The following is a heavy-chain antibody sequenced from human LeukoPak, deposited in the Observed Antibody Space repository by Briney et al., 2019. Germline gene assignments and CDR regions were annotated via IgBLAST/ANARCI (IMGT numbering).Heavy chain of an antibody. CDR1: GFTFSSYA. J-gene: IGHJ4*02. D-gene: IGHD5-18*01. CDR2: VSGSGGGT. V-gene: IGHV3-23*01. CDR3: AKVAHTGVVRTGPFDY. Sequence: GGSLRLSCAASGFTFSSYAMNWVRQAPGKGREWVSAVSGSGGGTFYADSVKGRFTISRDNSKDTVYLLMNSLRAEDTAEYYCAKVAHTGVVRTGPFDYWGQGALVTVSS.